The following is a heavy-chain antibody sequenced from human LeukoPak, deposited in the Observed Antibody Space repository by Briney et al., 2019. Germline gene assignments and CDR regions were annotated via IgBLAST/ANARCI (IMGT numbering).Heavy chain of an antibody. CDR2: ISSSSSYI. CDR3: ARDPDYYGSGSYSPYGMDV. V-gene: IGHV3-21*01. D-gene: IGHD3-10*01. Sequence: PGGSLRLSCAASGFTFSSYSMNWVRQAPGKGLEWVSSISSSSSYIYYADSVKGRFTISRDNAKNSLYLQMNSLRAEDTAVYYCARDPDYYGSGSYSPYGMDVWGQGTTVTVSS. CDR1: GFTFSSYS. J-gene: IGHJ6*02.